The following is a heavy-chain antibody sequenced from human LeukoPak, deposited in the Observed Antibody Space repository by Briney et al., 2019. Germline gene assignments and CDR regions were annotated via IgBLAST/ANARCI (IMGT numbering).Heavy chain of an antibody. J-gene: IGHJ5*02. CDR2: IDPDSGGT. Sequence: ASVKVSCKASGYTFTGYFMRWVRQAPGQGLEWMGWIDPDSGGTNYAQVFQRRVTVTRDKSISTAYMELSSLRSDDTAVYYCARVHRAGGWTLALDPWGQGTLVTVSS. D-gene: IGHD5-12*01. CDR1: GYTFTGYF. V-gene: IGHV1-2*02. CDR3: ARVHRAGGWTLALDP.